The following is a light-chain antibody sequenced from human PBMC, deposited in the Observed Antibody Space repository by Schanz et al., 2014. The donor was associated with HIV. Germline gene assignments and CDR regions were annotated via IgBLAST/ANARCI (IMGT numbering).Light chain of an antibody. V-gene: IGKV3-20*01. J-gene: IGKJ2*01. CDR1: QTVSSNS. Sequence: EIVLTQSPVILSLSPGERATLSCRASQTVSSNSLGWYQQKRGQVPRLLIYSTSRRANGIPDRFSGSGSGTDFTLTISRLEPEDFAVYYCQQYGSSPRTFGQGTQLEI. CDR3: QQYGSSPRT. CDR2: STS.